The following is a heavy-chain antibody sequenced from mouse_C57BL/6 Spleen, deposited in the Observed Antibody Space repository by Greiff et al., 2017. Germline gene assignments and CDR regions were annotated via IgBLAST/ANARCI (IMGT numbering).Heavy chain of an antibody. V-gene: IGHV2-6-1*01. D-gene: IGHD6-1*01. Sequence: VKLQESGPGLVAPSQSLSITCTVSGFSLTSYGVHWVRQPPGKGLEWLVVIWSDGSTTYNSALKSRLSISKDNAKSQVFLKMNSLQTDDTAMYYCARHALCGTYAMDYWGQGTSVTVSS. CDR3: ARHALCGTYAMDY. J-gene: IGHJ4*01. CDR2: IWSDGST. CDR1: GFSLTSYG.